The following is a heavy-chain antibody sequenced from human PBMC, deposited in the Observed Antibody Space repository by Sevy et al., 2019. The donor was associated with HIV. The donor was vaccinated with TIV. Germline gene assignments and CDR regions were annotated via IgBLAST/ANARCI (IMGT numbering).Heavy chain of an antibody. V-gene: IGHV1-2*04. D-gene: IGHD1-20*01. CDR1: GYTFTGYY. CDR3: ARVRYNWNDDACDI. J-gene: IGHJ3*02. CDR2: INPNSGGT. Sequence: ASVKVSCKASGYTFTGYYMHWVRQAPGQGLEWMGGINPNSGGTNYAQKFQGWVTMTRDTSISTAYMELSRLRSDDTAVYYCARVRYNWNDDACDIWGQGTMVTVSS.